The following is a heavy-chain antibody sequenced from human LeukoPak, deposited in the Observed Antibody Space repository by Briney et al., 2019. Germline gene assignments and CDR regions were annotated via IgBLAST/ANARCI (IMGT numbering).Heavy chain of an antibody. CDR1: GFTVSSNY. D-gene: IGHD2-2*01. CDR3: ARDLGYCSSTSCLNWFDP. J-gene: IGHJ5*02. Sequence: PGGSLRLSCAASGFTVSSNYMSWVRQAPGKGLEWVSGINWNGGSTGYADSVKGRFTISRDNAKNSLYLQMNSLRAEDTALYYCARDLGYCSSTSCLNWFDPWGQGTLVTVSS. CDR2: INWNGGST. V-gene: IGHV3-20*04.